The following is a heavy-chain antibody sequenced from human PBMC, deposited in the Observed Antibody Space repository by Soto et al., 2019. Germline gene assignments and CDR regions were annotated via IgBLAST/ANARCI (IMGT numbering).Heavy chain of an antibody. Sequence: SETLSLTCTVSGGSISSSTYHWAWIRQPPGKGLEWIASIYYTGTTYYSPSLKSRVNISVDKSKNHFSLKLSSVTAADTAVYYCSRERESASEHWGQGTLVTVS. CDR2: IYYTGTT. CDR1: GGSISSSTYH. J-gene: IGHJ4*02. V-gene: IGHV4-39*02. CDR3: SRERESASEH.